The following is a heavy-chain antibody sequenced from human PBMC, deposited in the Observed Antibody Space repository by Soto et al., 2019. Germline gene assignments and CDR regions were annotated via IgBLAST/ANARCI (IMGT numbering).Heavy chain of an antibody. CDR2: IYYSGTT. V-gene: IGHV4-59*01. D-gene: IGHD5-18*01. CDR3: SRAPSAYSRGYGMDV. CDR1: GGSISRYY. J-gene: IGHJ6*02. Sequence: SETLSLTCTVSGGSISRYYLSWIRQSPGKGLEWIGYIYYSGTTNYNPSLRSRVTISVDTSNNQFSLRLTSVAAADTAVYYCSRAPSAYSRGYGMDVWGQGTTVTVYS.